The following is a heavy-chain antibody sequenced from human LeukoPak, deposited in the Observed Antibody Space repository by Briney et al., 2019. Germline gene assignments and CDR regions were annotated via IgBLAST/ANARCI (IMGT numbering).Heavy chain of an antibody. CDR2: IIPIFGTA. J-gene: IGHJ4*02. Sequence: SSVHVSCKACVGTFSSYAISWVRQAPGQELEWMGGIIPIFGTANYAQKSQGRVTITEDKSPSTAYMELSSLRSEDTAVYSCARDGDGYEKVYWGRGTLVTVSS. CDR3: ARDGDGYEKVY. D-gene: IGHD5-12*01. CDR1: VGTFSSYA. V-gene: IGHV1-69*06.